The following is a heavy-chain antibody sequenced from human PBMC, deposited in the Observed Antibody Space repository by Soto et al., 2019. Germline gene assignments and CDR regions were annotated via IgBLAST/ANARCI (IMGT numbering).Heavy chain of an antibody. Sequence: QVQLVQSGAEVKKPGSSVKVSCKASGGTFSSYAISWVRQAPGQGLEWMGGIIPIFGTANYAQKFQGRVTITADKSTSTAYMELSSLRSEDTAVYYCARDPDYYASSGYGNVGGMDVWGPGTTVTVSS. J-gene: IGHJ6*02. CDR2: IIPIFGTA. V-gene: IGHV1-69*06. D-gene: IGHD3-22*01. CDR3: ARDPDYYASSGYGNVGGMDV. CDR1: GGTFSSYA.